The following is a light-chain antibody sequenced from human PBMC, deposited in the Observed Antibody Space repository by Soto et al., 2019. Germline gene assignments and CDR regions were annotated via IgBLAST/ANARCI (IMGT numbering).Light chain of an antibody. CDR2: EVV. CDR3: KSYAGSNTYV. J-gene: IGLJ1*01. Sequence: QSALTQPPSASVYPGQSGTISCTGTKNDIGVYDFVSWYQHHPGKAPRLIIYEVVQRPSGVPDRFSGSKSGNTASLTVSGLQAADEGDYFCKSYAGSNTYVFGSGTKLTVL. CDR1: KNDIGVYDF. V-gene: IGLV2-8*01.